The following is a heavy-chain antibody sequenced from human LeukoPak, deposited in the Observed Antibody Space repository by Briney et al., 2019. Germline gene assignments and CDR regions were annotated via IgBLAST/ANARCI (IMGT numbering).Heavy chain of an antibody. CDR3: AKSLTMVNWFDP. V-gene: IGHV3-23*01. CDR2: ISGSGYST. D-gene: IGHD3-10*01. Sequence: GGSLRLSCAASGFIFSSYAMSWVRQAPGKRLEWDSAISGSGYSTNYADSVKGRFSISRDNSKNTLFLQMNSLRAEDTALYYCAKSLTMVNWFDPWGQGTLVTVSS. CDR1: GFIFSSYA. J-gene: IGHJ5*02.